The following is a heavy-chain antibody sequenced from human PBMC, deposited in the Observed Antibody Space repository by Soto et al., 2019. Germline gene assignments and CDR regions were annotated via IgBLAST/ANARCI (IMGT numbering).Heavy chain of an antibody. D-gene: IGHD1-26*01. V-gene: IGHV1-3*01. J-gene: IGHJ6*02. Sequence: ASVKVSCKASGYTFTSYAMHWVRQAPGQRLEWMGWINAGNGNTKYSQKFQGRVTITRDTSASTAYMELSSLRSEDTAVYYCASWTGEDRSYSEVYYYYGMDVWGQGTTVTVSS. CDR3: ASWTGEDRSYSEVYYYYGMDV. CDR2: INAGNGNT. CDR1: GYTFTSYA.